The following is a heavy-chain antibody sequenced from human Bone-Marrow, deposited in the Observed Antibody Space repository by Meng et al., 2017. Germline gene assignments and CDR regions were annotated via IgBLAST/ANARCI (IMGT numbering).Heavy chain of an antibody. CDR2: INPNSGGT. CDR3: ARASVPSRDCYNYGGFWMHPETEYTNYYGMDV. V-gene: IGHV1-2*02. J-gene: IGHJ6*02. D-gene: IGHD5-24*01. Sequence: ASVKVSCKASGYTFTGYYMHWVRQAPGQGLEWMGWINPNSGGTNYAQKFQGRVTLARDTSISTAYMELSRLRSADTAVYYCARASVPSRDCYNYGGFWMHPETEYTNYYGMDVWGQGTTVTVSS. CDR1: GYTFTGYY.